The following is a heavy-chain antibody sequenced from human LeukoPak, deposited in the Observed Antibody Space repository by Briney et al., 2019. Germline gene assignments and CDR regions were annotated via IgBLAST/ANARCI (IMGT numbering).Heavy chain of an antibody. Sequence: GGSLRLSCAASGFTFSDYYISWIRQAPGKGLEWVSYISSSGSTIYYADSVKGRFTISRDNAKNSLYLQMNSLRAEDTAVYYCTTGRPGTSTWLDYWGQGTLVTVSS. CDR2: ISSSGSTI. CDR3: TTGRPGTSTWLDY. V-gene: IGHV3-11*01. D-gene: IGHD2-2*01. J-gene: IGHJ4*02. CDR1: GFTFSDYY.